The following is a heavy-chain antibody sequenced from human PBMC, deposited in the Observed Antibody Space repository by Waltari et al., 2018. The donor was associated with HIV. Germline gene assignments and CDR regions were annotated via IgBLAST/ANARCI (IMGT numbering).Heavy chain of an antibody. Sequence: QVQLQQWGAGLLKPSETLSLTCAVYGGSFSGYYWSWIRQPPGKGLEWIGEINHSGSTNYNPSLKSRVTISVDTSKNQFSRKLSSVTAADTAVYYCARWQFSGMDVWGQGTTVTVSS. CDR3: ARWQFSGMDV. CDR2: INHSGST. CDR1: GGSFSGYY. D-gene: IGHD6-19*01. J-gene: IGHJ6*02. V-gene: IGHV4-34*01.